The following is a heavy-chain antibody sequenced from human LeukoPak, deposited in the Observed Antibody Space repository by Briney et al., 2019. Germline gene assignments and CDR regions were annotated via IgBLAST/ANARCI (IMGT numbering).Heavy chain of an antibody. D-gene: IGHD2-2*01. J-gene: IGHJ3*02. Sequence: TSETLSLTCTVSGGSISSYYWSWIRQPPGKGLEWIGYIYYSGSTNYNPSLKSRVTISVDTSKNQSSLKLSSVTAADTAVYYCARYCSSTSCYRQGPYDAFDIWGQGTMVTVSS. CDR1: GGSISSYY. V-gene: IGHV4-59*01. CDR3: ARYCSSTSCYRQGPYDAFDI. CDR2: IYYSGST.